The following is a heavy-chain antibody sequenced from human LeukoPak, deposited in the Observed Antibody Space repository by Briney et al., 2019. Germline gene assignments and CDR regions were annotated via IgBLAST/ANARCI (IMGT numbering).Heavy chain of an antibody. CDR2: INPSGGST. Sequence: ASVKVSCKASGYTFTSYYMHWVRQAPGQGLEWMGIINPSGGSTSYAQKFQGRVTMTRDMSTSTVYMELSSLRSEDTAVYYCARQGEAYYDFWSGPFYYYYYMDVRGKGTTVTVSS. J-gene: IGHJ6*03. CDR3: ARQGEAYYDFWSGPFYYYYYMDV. CDR1: GYTFTSYY. V-gene: IGHV1-46*01. D-gene: IGHD3-3*01.